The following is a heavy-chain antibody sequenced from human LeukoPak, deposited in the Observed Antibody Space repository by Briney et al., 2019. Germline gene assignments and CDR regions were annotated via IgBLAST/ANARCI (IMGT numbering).Heavy chain of an antibody. V-gene: IGHV3-33*08. CDR3: ARDLTYYYDSSGYDI. D-gene: IGHD3-22*01. CDR1: GFTFSTYW. CDR2: IWYDGSNK. Sequence: GGSLRLSCAASGFTFSTYWMHWVRQAPGKCVEWVAVIWYDGSNKYYADSVEGRFTISRDNSKNTLYLQMNSLRAEDTAVYYCARDLTYYYDSSGYDIWGQGTMVTVSS. J-gene: IGHJ3*02.